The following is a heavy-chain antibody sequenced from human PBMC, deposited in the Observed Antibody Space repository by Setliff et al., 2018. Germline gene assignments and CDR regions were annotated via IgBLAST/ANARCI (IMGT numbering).Heavy chain of an antibody. CDR3: VRWVYDSSGSRFDP. D-gene: IGHD3-22*01. J-gene: IGHJ5*02. CDR2: IYVTEST. V-gene: IGHV4-4*07. Sequence: KTSETLSLTCTVSGDSISNYYWNWIRQPAGKGLEWIGRIYVTESTKYNPSLKSRVTLSIDTSRNQSSLKLKSVTAADTALYYCVRWVYDSSGSRFDPWGQGTLGTVSS. CDR1: GDSISNYY.